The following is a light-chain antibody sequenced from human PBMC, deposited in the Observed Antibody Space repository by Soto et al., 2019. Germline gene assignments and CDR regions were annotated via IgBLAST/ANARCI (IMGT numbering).Light chain of an antibody. CDR2: DAS. Sequence: DIQMTQSPSTLSASLGDRVTITCRASQSISGWLAWYQQKPGKAPKLLIYDASSLESGVPSRFSGSGSGTEFTLTISSLQPDDFATYYCQQYNSYSWTFGQGTKVDNK. V-gene: IGKV1-5*01. CDR3: QQYNSYSWT. CDR1: QSISGW. J-gene: IGKJ1*01.